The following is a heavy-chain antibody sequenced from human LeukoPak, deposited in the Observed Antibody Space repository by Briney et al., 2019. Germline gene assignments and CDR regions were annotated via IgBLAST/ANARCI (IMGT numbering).Heavy chain of an antibody. CDR3: AKDRAYSSSWYSADY. CDR2: FSNSGGNT. Sequence: PGGSLRLSCAASGFTFSSYAMSWVRQAPGKGLEWVSAFSNSGGNTYYADSVKGRFTISRDNSKNTLYLQMNSLRAEDTAVYYCAKDRAYSSSWYSADYWGQGTLVTVSS. D-gene: IGHD6-13*01. V-gene: IGHV3-23*01. J-gene: IGHJ4*02. CDR1: GFTFSSYA.